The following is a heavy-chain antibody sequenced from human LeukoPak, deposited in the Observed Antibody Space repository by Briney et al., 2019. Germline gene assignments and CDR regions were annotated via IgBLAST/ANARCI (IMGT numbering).Heavy chain of an antibody. CDR2: INPNSGGT. CDR1: GYTFTGYY. V-gene: IGHV1-2*02. D-gene: IGHD3-22*01. J-gene: IGHJ4*02. CDR3: ARVGGVVWYYYDSSGYASFDY. Sequence: ASVKVSCKASGYTFTGYYMHWVRQAPGQGLEWMGWINPNSGGTNYAQKLQGRVTMTTDTSTSTAYMELRSLRSDDTAVYYCARVGGVVWYYYDSSGYASFDYWGQGTLVTVSS.